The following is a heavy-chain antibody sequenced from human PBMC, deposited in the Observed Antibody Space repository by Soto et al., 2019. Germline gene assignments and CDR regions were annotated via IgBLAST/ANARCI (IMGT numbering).Heavy chain of an antibody. CDR3: ARDPTGTTPYGMDV. J-gene: IGHJ6*02. V-gene: IGHV1-2*02. CDR2: INPNSGGT. D-gene: IGHD1-7*01. Sequence: ASVKVSCKASGYTFTGYYMHWVRQAPGQGLEWMGWINPNSGGTNYAQKFQGRVTITADESTSTAYMELSSLRSEDTAVYYCARDPTGTTPYGMDVWGQGTTVTVSS. CDR1: GYTFTGYY.